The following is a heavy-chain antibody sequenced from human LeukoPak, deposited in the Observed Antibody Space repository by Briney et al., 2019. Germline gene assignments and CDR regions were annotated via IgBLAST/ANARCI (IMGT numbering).Heavy chain of an antibody. CDR1: GFTFSSYA. V-gene: IGHV3-30-3*01. J-gene: IGHJ4*02. Sequence: PGGSLRLSCAASGFTFSSYAMHWVRQAPGMGLEWVAVISYDGSNKYYADSVKGRFTISRDNSKNTLYLQMNSLRAEDTAVYYXXXXXXXYXSSSPYYFDYWGQGTLVTVSS. D-gene: IGHD6-6*01. CDR3: XXXXXXYXSSSPYYFDY. CDR2: ISYDGSNK.